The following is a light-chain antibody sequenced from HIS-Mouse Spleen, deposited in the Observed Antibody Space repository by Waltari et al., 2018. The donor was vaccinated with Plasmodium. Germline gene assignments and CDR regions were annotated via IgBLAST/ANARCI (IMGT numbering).Light chain of an antibody. CDR2: EDS. CDR1: ALPNNY. Sequence: SYVLTQPPSVSGPPGQTARITSSGDALPNNYPYWYQQKSGQAPVLVIYEDSKRPSGIPERFSGSSSGTMATLTISGAQVEDEADYYCYSTDSSGNHRVFGGGTKLTVL. J-gene: IGLJ3*02. CDR3: YSTDSSGNHRV. V-gene: IGLV3-10*01.